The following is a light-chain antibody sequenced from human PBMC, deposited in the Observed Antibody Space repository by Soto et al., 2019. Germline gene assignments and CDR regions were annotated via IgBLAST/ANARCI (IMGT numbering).Light chain of an antibody. CDR3: QQFNSFPLT. CDR2: EAS. Sequence: AIQLTQSPSSLSASVGDRVKITCRASQGISSALAWYQQKPGKAPNLLIYEASSLESGVPSRFSGSGSGTDFTLTISSLQPEDFATYYCQQFNSFPLTFGGGTKVDIK. J-gene: IGKJ4*01. V-gene: IGKV1-13*02. CDR1: QGISSA.